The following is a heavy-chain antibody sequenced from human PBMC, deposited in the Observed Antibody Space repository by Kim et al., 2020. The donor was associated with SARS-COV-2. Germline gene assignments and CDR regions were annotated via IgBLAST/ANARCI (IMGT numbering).Heavy chain of an antibody. J-gene: IGHJ6*02. CDR1: GGSVSSGSYY. Sequence: SETLSLTCTVSGGSVSSGSYYWSWIRQPPGKGLEWIGYIYYSGSTNYNPSLKSRVTISVDTSKNQFSLKLSSVTAADTAVYYCAREIQLLGISYGMDVWGQGTTVTVSS. CDR2: IYYSGST. D-gene: IGHD3-10*01. V-gene: IGHV4-61*01. CDR3: AREIQLLGISYGMDV.